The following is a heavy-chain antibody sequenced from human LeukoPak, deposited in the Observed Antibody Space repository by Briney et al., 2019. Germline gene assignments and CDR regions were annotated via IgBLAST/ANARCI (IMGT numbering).Heavy chain of an antibody. CDR2: IVVGSGNT. CDR3: AAGHYDFWSGYFREDYGMDV. CDR1: GFTFTSSA. D-gene: IGHD3-3*01. V-gene: IGHV1-58*01. J-gene: IGHJ6*02. Sequence: SVKVSCKASGFTFTSSAVQWVRQARGQRLEWIGWIVVGSGNTNYAQKFQERVTITRDMSTSTAYMELSSLRSEDTAVYYCAAGHYDFWSGYFREDYGMDVWGQGTTVIVSS.